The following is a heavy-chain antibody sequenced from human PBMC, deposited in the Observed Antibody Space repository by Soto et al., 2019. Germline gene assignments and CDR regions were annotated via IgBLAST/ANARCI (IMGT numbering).Heavy chain of an antibody. V-gene: IGHV3-48*03. J-gene: IGHJ6*02. D-gene: IGHD3-3*01. CDR3: ASAVFWSGYPALYYYGMDV. Sequence: PGGSLRLSCAASGFTFSSYEMNWVHQAPGKGLEWVSYISSSGSTIYYADSVKGRFTISRDNAKNSLYLQMNSLRAEDTAVYYCASAVFWSGYPALYYYGMDVWGQGTTVTVSS. CDR2: ISSSGSTI. CDR1: GFTFSSYE.